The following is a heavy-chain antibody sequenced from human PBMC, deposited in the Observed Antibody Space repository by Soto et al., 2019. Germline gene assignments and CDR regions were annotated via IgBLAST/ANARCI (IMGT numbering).Heavy chain of an antibody. Sequence: QVQLVQSGAEVKKPGSSVKVSCKASGGTFSSYSINWVRQAPGQGLEWMGEIIPIFGTANYAQKFQGRVTSTADESTSTDYMERSSLRSEDTAVYYCARDGGRHSGGIDYWGQGTLVTVSS. J-gene: IGHJ4*02. CDR3: ARDGGRHSGGIDY. CDR1: GGTFSSYS. CDR2: IIPIFGTA. V-gene: IGHV1-69*01. D-gene: IGHD1-26*01.